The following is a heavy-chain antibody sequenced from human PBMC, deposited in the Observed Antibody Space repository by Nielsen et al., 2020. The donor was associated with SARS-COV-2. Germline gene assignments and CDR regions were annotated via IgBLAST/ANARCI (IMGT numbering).Heavy chain of an antibody. J-gene: IGHJ6*02. Sequence: GSLRLSCAVSGGSISSSNWWSWVRQPPGKGLEWIGEIYHSGSTNYNPSLKSRVTISVDKSKNQFSLKLSSVTAADTAVYYCARDLDYYYGMDVWGQGTTVTVSS. CDR3: ARDLDYYYGMDV. CDR2: IYHSGST. V-gene: IGHV4-4*02. CDR1: GGSISSSNW.